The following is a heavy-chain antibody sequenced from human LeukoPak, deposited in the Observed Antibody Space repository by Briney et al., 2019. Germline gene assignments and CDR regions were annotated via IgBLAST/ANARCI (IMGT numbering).Heavy chain of an antibody. Sequence: SETLSLTCTVSGGSISSSSYYWGWIRQPPGKGLEWIGSIYYSGSTYYNPSLKSRVTISVDTSKNQFSLKLSSVTAADTAVYYCARLWIVPSPLYYYYGMDVWGQGTTVTVSS. J-gene: IGHJ6*02. CDR2: IYYSGST. D-gene: IGHD2-8*01. CDR3: ARLWIVPSPLYYYYGMDV. CDR1: GGSISSSSYY. V-gene: IGHV4-39*01.